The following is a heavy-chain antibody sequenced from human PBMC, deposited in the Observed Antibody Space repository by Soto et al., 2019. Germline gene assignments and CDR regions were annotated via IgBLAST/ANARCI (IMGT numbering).Heavy chain of an antibody. CDR3: ARGPYYYDSSGHPIDY. CDR1: GYTFTSYD. Sequence: ASVKVSCKASGYTFTSYDINWVRQATGQGPEWMGWMNPNSGNTGYAQKFQGRVTMTRNTSISTAYMELSSLRSEDTAVYYCARGPYYYDSSGHPIDYWGQGTLVTVSS. V-gene: IGHV1-8*01. J-gene: IGHJ4*02. D-gene: IGHD3-22*01. CDR2: MNPNSGNT.